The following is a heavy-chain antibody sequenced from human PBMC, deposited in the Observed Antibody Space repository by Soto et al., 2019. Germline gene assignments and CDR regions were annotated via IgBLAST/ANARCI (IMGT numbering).Heavy chain of an antibody. CDR2: IKSDGSST. CDR1: GFLFSTYW. Sequence: EVQLVESGGGLVQPGGSLRLSCAASGFLFSTYWMFWVRQVPRKGLLWVSRIKSDGSSTSYADSVKGRFTISRDNTKNTMYLQMTRLMAEDTAVYYCAIGGGDYNYFAPWGQCILVTFS. V-gene: IGHV3-74*01. CDR3: AIGGGDYNYFAP. D-gene: IGHD3-9*01. J-gene: IGHJ1*01.